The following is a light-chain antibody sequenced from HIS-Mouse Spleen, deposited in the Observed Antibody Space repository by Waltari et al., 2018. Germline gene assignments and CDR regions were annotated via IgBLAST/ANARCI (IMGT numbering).Light chain of an antibody. Sequence: QSVLTQPPSASGTPGQRVTISCSGSISTTGSNYVYWYQQPPGTAPKLLIYRNNQRPSGVPDRFSGSKSGTSASLAISGLRSEDEADYYCAAWDDSLSGPVFGGGTKLTVL. V-gene: IGLV1-47*01. J-gene: IGLJ3*02. CDR3: AAWDDSLSGPV. CDR1: ISTTGSNY. CDR2: RNN.